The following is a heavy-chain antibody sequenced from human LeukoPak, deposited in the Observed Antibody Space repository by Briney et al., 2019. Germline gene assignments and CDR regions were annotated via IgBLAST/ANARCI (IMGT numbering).Heavy chain of an antibody. V-gene: IGHV3-33*01. J-gene: IGHJ4*02. CDR1: GFTFSSYG. Sequence: PGRSLRLSCAASGFTFSSYGMHWVRQAPGKGLEWVAVIWYDGSNKYYADSVEGRFTISRDNSKNTLYLQMNSLRAEDTAVYYCASGVLDYYDSSGYLYWGQGTLVTVSS. D-gene: IGHD3-22*01. CDR3: ASGVLDYYDSSGYLY. CDR2: IWYDGSNK.